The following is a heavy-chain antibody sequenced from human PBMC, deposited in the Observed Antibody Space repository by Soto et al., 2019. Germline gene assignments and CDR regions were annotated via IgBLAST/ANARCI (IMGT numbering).Heavy chain of an antibody. V-gene: IGHV1-58*01. CDR2: IVVGSGNT. CDR1: GFTFTSSA. CDR3: AAKGVAAGPGSNYYSSGMDV. D-gene: IGHD6-6*01. J-gene: IGHJ6*02. Sequence: SVKVSCKASGFTFTSSAVQWVRQARGQRLEWIGWIVVGSGNTNYAQKFQERVTITRDMSTSTAYMELSSLRSEDTAVYYCAAKGVAAGPGSNYYSSGMDVWGQGTPLIASS.